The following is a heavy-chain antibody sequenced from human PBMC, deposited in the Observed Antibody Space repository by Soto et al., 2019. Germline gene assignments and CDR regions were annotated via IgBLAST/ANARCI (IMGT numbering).Heavy chain of an antibody. D-gene: IGHD2-15*01. V-gene: IGHV4-61*08. CDR3: AREDCSGGSCYVDY. CDR1: GGSISSGGYS. J-gene: IGHJ4*02. CDR2: IYYSGST. Sequence: SETLSLTCAVSGGSISSGGYSWSWIRQPPGKGLEWIGYIYYSGSTNYNPSLKSRVTISVDTSKNQFSLKPSSVTAADTAVYYCAREDCSGGSCYVDYWGQGTLVTVSS.